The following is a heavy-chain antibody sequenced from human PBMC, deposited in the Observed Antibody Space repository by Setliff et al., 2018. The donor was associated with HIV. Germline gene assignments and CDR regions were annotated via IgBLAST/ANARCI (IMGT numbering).Heavy chain of an antibody. D-gene: IGHD3-16*01. Sequence: GGSLRLSCGASGFTFSSFAMNWVRHAPGKGLEWVSAVSGSGTATEYADSVKGRFTISRDNSKNALYLEMNNLRAEDTAIYYCAKDYYDFVWGSSLAYWGQGTLVTVSS. CDR2: VSGSGTAT. J-gene: IGHJ4*02. CDR1: GFTFSSFA. V-gene: IGHV3-23*01. CDR3: AKDYYDFVWGSSLAY.